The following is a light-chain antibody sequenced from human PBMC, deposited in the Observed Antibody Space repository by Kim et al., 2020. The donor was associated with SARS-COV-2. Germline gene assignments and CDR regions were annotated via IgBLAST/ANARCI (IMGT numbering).Light chain of an antibody. Sequence: SSELTQDPAVSVALGQTVRITCQGDSLRSYYASWYQQKPGQAPVLVIYGKNNRPSGIPDRFSGSSSGNTASLTIPGAQAEDEADYYCNSRDVSGNHVVF. J-gene: IGLJ3*02. CDR2: GKN. CDR1: SLRSYY. V-gene: IGLV3-19*01. CDR3: NSRDVSGNHVV.